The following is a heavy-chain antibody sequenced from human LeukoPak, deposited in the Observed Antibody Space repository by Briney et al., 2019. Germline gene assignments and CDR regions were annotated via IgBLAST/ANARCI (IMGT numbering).Heavy chain of an antibody. V-gene: IGHV3-23*01. CDR1: GFTFSSYA. Sequence: HPGGSLRLSCAASGFTFSSYAMSWVRQAPGKWLEWVSAISGSGGSTYYADSVKGRFTISRDNSKNTLYLQMNSLRAGDTAVYYCANRAYYYYYMDVWGKGTTVTVSS. CDR3: ANRAYYYYYMDV. J-gene: IGHJ6*03. CDR2: ISGSGGST.